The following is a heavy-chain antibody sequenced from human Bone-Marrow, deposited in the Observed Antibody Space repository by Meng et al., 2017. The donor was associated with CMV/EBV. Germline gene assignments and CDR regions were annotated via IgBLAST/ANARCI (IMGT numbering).Heavy chain of an antibody. D-gene: IGHD3-10*01. Sequence: ASVKVSCKASGYTFTNFGIGWVRLVSGQGLEWMGWISDSGDKKYAQNFQGRLTLTTDTSRRTVYMEMGGLTSDDTAVYYCARFTRTYGSGSLSWFDPWGQGTLVTVSS. CDR3: ARFTRTYGSGSLSWFDP. V-gene: IGHV1-18*01. J-gene: IGHJ5*02. CDR2: ISDSGDK. CDR1: GYTFTNFG.